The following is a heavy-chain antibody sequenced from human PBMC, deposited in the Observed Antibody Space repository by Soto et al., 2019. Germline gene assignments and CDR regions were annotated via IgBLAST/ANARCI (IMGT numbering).Heavy chain of an antibody. CDR3: ARDDITVPGTLSDY. CDR1: GYTFFNYG. V-gene: IGHV1-18*01. D-gene: IGHD6-19*01. CDR2: ISAYNANT. Sequence: QVQLVQSGVEVKKPGASVKVSCKASGYTFFNYGISWVRQAPGQGLEWMGWISAYNANTNYAQTFHRRVTITTDPSTSTAYMELWSLTSDDTAVYYCARDDITVPGTLSDYWGQGTLVSVSS. J-gene: IGHJ4*02.